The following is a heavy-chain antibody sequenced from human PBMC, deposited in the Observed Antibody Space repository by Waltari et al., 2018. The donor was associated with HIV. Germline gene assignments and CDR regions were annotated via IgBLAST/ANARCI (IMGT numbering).Heavy chain of an antibody. D-gene: IGHD3-10*01. CDR1: GFTFSSYE. CDR3: ARACMIRVTGAFDI. CDR2: SSSSGRPM. V-gene: IGHV3-48*03. J-gene: IGHJ3*02. Sequence: EVQVVESGGGLVQPGGSLRLSCADSGFTFSSYEMNWVRQAPGKEFEWVLDSSSSGRPMYFADSVKGRITRSRDNAKNALYLRMNSLRAEDTAVYYCARACMIRVTGAFDIWGQGTMVTVSS.